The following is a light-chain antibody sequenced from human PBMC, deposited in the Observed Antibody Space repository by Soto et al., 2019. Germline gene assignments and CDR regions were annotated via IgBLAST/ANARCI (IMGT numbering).Light chain of an antibody. J-gene: IGKJ5*01. CDR3: QQYNNWPPN. V-gene: IGKV3-15*01. CDR2: GAS. Sequence: EIVMTQSPATLSVSPGERATLSCRASQSVSSNLAWYQQKPGQAPRLLIYGASTRATGIPARFSGSGSGTEFTLTISSLQSADFAVYYGQQYNNWPPNVGQGTRLEIK. CDR1: QSVSSN.